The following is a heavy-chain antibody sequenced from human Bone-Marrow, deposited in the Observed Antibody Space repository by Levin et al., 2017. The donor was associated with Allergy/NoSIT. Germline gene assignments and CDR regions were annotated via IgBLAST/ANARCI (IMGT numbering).Heavy chain of an antibody. CDR2: IYIGCRG. CDR3: SIYGSRNDYTSFDI. Sequence: GGSLRLSCAASGFTVSSNHMSWVRQAPGKGLEWVSLIYIGCRGYYSDSVRGRFTISRDNSKNTLYLQLNSLRAEDTAVYYCSIYGSRNDYTSFDIWGQGTMVTVSS. CDR1: GFTVSSNH. V-gene: IGHV3-53*01. D-gene: IGHD3-10*01. J-gene: IGHJ3*02.